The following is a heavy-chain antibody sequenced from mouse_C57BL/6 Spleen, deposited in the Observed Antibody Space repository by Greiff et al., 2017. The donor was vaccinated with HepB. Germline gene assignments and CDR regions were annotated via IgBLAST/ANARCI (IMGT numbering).Heavy chain of an antibody. CDR2: INPKSGNT. V-gene: IGHV1-81*01. CDR3: ASRWYSDDEGGFAY. D-gene: IGHD2-12*01. Sequence: QVQLQQSGAELARPGASVNLSCKASGYTFTSYGISWVKQKTGQGLEWMGEINPKSGNTYYNEKFKGKVTLTADKSNSKVFLELRSVTTEDSAGYFCASRWYSDDEGGFAYWGQGTLVTVAA. J-gene: IGHJ3*01. CDR1: GYTFTSYG.